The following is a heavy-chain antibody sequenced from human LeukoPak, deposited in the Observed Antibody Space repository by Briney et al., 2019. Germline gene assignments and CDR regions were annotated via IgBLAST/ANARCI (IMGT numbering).Heavy chain of an antibody. CDR3: ARESASAYSSGYFDY. CDR2: IWDAGSNK. V-gene: IGHV3-33*08. J-gene: IGHJ4*02. Sequence: GGSLRLSRAASGFTLCGYSMNWVREAPGKGLERGAVIWDAGSNKYSADSAKGRFTISRDNSKNTLYLQMNSLRAEDTAVYYCARESASAYSSGYFDYWGQGTLVTVSS. CDR1: GFTLCGYS. D-gene: IGHD3-22*01.